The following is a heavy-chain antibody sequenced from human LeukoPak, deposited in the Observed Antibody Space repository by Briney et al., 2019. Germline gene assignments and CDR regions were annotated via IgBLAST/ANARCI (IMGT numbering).Heavy chain of an antibody. V-gene: IGHV3-74*01. J-gene: IGHJ4*02. CDR1: GFTFSSYW. CDR3: ARRIAAAAAPYYFDY. Sequence: GGSLRLSCAASGFTFSSYWMHWVRQAPGKGLLWVSRINSDGSSTSYADSVRGRFTISRDNAKNTLYLQMNSLRAEDTAVYYCARRIAAAAAPYYFDYWGQGTLVTVSS. CDR2: INSDGSST. D-gene: IGHD6-13*01.